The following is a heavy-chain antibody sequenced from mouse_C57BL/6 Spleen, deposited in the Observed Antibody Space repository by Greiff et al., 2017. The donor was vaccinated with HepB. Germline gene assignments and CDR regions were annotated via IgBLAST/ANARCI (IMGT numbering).Heavy chain of an antibody. CDR2: IDPSDSYT. J-gene: IGHJ1*03. CDR1: GYTFTSYW. D-gene: IGHD1-1*01. Sequence: QVQLQQPGAELVKPGASVKLSCKASGYTFTSYWMQWVKQRPGQGLEWIGEIDPSDSYTNYNQKFKGKATLTVDTSSSTAYLQLSSLTSEDSAVYYCALITTVVPYWYFDVWGTGTTVTVSS. V-gene: IGHV1-50*01. CDR3: ALITTVVPYWYFDV.